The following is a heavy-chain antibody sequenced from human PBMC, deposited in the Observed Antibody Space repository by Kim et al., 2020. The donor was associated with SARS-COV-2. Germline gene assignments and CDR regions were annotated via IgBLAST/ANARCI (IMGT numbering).Heavy chain of an antibody. V-gene: IGHV3-23*01. CDR2: ISGGSDNT. Sequence: GGSLRLSCAASGFIFSSYAMNWVRRTPGKGLEWVSSISGGSDNTHSADSVKGRFTISRDNAKNTLYLHMDSLRAEDTAVYYCARGIRATAVDNMDHF. CDR1: GFIFSSYA. D-gene: IGHD3-3*02. J-gene: IGHJ4*01. CDR3: ARGIRATAVDNMDHF.